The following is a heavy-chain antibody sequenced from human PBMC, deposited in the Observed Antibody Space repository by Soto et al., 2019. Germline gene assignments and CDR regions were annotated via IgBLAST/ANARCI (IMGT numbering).Heavy chain of an antibody. CDR3: ARGIKYGDYSRWFDP. J-gene: IGHJ5*02. Sequence: SGPTLVNPTQTLRLTCTFSGFSLSTSGMGVSWIRQPPGKALEWLARIDWDDDRYYSTSLKTRLTISKDTSKNQVVLTMTNMDPVDTAVYYCARGIKYGDYSRWFDPWGQGTLVTVSS. V-gene: IGHV2-70*02. CDR1: GFSLSTSGMG. CDR2: IDWDDDR. D-gene: IGHD4-17*01.